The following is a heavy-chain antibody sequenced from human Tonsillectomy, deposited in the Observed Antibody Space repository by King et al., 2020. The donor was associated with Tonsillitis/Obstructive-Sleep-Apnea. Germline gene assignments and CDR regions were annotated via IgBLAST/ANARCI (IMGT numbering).Heavy chain of an antibody. V-gene: IGHV5-10-1*03. Sequence: QLVQSGVEVKKPGESLRISCKGSGYSFTNYWITLVRQMPGKGLEWMGRIDPSDSYTNYSPSFQGHVTISADKSISTAYLQLSSLKASDTAMYYCARYYYYDTGAYYFWGQGTLVTVSS. CDR3: ARYYYYDTGAYYF. CDR1: GYSFTNYW. J-gene: IGHJ4*02. CDR2: IDPSDSYT. D-gene: IGHD3-22*01.